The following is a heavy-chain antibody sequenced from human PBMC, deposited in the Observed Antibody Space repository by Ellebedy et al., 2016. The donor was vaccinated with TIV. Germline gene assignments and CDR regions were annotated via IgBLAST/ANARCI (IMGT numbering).Heavy chain of an antibody. CDR3: ARESSIYSGYDYFDY. CDR1: GGTFSSYA. V-gene: IGHV1-69*04. Sequence: SVKVSXXASGGTFSSYAISWVRQAPGQGLEWMGRIIPILGIANYAQKFQGRVTITADKSTSTAYMELSSLRSEDTAVYYCARESSIYSGYDYFDYWGQGTLVTVSS. J-gene: IGHJ4*02. CDR2: IIPILGIA. D-gene: IGHD5-12*01.